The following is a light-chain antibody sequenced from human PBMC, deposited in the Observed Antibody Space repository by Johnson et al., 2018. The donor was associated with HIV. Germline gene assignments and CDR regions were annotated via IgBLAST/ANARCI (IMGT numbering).Light chain of an antibody. J-gene: IGLJ1*01. CDR3: GTWDNSLTAGV. Sequence: QSILTQPPSVSAAPGQKVTISCSGSSSNIGNNFVSWYQQLPGRAPKLLIYDNNKQPSGIPDRFSGSKSATSATLGITGLQTGDEADYYCGTWDNSLTAGVFGSGTKVTVL. CDR1: SSNIGNNF. CDR2: DNN. V-gene: IGLV1-51*01.